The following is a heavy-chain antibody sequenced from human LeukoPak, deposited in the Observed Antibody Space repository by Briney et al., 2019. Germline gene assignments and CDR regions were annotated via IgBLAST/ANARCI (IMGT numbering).Heavy chain of an antibody. Sequence: SETLSLTCSVSGGSISSYYWNWIRQPAGKGLEWIGRFSTTGITNYYPSLKSRVTMSVDTSKNQFSLNLSSVTAADTAVYYCAREEDYDRPFDYWAREPWSPSPQ. V-gene: IGHV4-4*07. CDR2: FSTTGIT. J-gene: IGHJ4*02. CDR3: AREEDYDRPFDY. CDR1: GGSISSYY. D-gene: IGHD3-22*01.